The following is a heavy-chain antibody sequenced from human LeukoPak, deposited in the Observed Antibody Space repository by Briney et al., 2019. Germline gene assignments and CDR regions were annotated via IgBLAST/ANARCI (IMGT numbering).Heavy chain of an antibody. Sequence: SETLSLTCTVSGGSISSYYWSWIRQPPGKGLEWIGYFHNSGTSTYNPSLKSRVTISADTSKNQFSLKLSSVTAADTAVYYCARLLYSGSYYSAFDIWGQGTMVTVSS. D-gene: IGHD1-26*01. CDR1: GGSISSYY. CDR3: ARLLYSGSYYSAFDI. J-gene: IGHJ3*02. V-gene: IGHV4-59*12. CDR2: FHNSGTS.